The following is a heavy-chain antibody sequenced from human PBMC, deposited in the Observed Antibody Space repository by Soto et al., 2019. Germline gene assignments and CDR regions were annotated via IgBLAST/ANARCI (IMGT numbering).Heavy chain of an antibody. V-gene: IGHV4-39*01. CDR2: IYYSGSA. D-gene: IGHD2-2*01. CDR3: ARLHCNSPNCVPLDP. CDR1: GGSFSGYY. J-gene: IGHJ5*02. Sequence: SETLSLTCAVYGGSFSGYYWGWIRQPPGKGLEWIGSIYYSGSAYYSPSLKSRVTMSVDTSKNQLSLELRSVTAADTAVYYCARLHCNSPNCVPLDPWGQGTLVTVSS.